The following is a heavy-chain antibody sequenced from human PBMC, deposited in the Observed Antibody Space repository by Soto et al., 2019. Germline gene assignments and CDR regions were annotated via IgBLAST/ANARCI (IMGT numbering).Heavy chain of an antibody. CDR1: GDSISNSRFY. CDR3: AGDFFDSGANTTHCFDP. J-gene: IGHJ5*02. D-gene: IGHD3-22*01. CDR2: IYHTGNA. Sequence: PSETLSLTCSVSGDSISNSRFYWAWIRQPPGEGLEWIGSIYHTGNAYYNPSLKSRVTISVDTSKNQFSLKFTSVTAADAALYNWAGDFFDSGANTTHCFDPWGQGTLVTVS. V-gene: IGHV4-39*01.